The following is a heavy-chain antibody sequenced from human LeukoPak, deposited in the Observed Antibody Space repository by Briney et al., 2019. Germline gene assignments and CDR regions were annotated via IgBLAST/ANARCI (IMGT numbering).Heavy chain of an antibody. Sequence: PGGSLRLSCALSGFTFSSYWMHWVRQAPGKGLVWVSRINSDGSSTSYADSVKGRLTISRDNAKNTLYLQMSSLRAEDTAVYYCARDVVRFGEPTYDYWGQGTLVTVSS. CDR3: ARDVVRFGEPTYDY. CDR2: INSDGSST. D-gene: IGHD3-10*01. V-gene: IGHV3-74*01. CDR1: GFTFSSYW. J-gene: IGHJ4*02.